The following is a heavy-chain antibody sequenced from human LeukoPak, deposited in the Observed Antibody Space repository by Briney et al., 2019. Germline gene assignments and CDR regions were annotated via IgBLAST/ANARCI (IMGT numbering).Heavy chain of an antibody. CDR1: GFTFSSYA. CDR3: AKALRSLMVRGVLFDI. J-gene: IGHJ3*02. D-gene: IGHD3-10*01. V-gene: IGHV3-23*01. CDR2: ISGSGGST. Sequence: QPGGSLRLSCAASGFTFSSYAMSWVRQAPGKGLEWVSAISGSGGSTYYADSVKGRFTISRDNSKNTLYLQMNSLRAEDTAVYYCAKALRSLMVRGVLFDIWGQGTMVTVSS.